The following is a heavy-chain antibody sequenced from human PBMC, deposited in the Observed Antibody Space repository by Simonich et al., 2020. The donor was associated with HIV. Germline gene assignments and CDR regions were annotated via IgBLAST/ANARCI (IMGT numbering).Heavy chain of an antibody. J-gene: IGHJ1*01. V-gene: IGHV4-34*01. Sequence: QVQLQQWGAGLLKPSETLSLTCAVYGGSFSGYYWSWIRQPPGKGLEWIGEINHSERTNYNPSLKSRVTISVDTSKNQFSLKLRSVTAADTAVYYCARLTAGGLGEYFQHWGQGTLVTVSS. CDR3: ARLTAGGLGEYFQH. CDR1: GGSFSGYY. D-gene: IGHD6-13*01. CDR2: INHSERT.